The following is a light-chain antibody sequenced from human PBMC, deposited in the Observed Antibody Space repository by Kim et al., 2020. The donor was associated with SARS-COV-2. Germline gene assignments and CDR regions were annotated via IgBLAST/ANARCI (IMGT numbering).Light chain of an antibody. CDR1: QSVNDG. V-gene: IGKV1-5*03. CDR3: QHYCRYPYT. Sequence: GDRLTITGRASQSVNDGFVAWYQQKPGKAHNLLIYKASTLESGVPSRFSGSGFGTEFTLTISSLQPEDFATYYCQHYCRYPYTFGQGTKLDI. CDR2: KAS. J-gene: IGKJ2*01.